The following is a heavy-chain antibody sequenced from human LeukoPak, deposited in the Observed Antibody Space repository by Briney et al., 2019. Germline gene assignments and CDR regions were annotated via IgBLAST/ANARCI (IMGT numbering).Heavy chain of an antibody. Sequence: GGSLRLSCAASGFTFSSYAMSWVRQAPGKGLEWVSAITGSGGRTYYADSVKGRFTISRDSSKSTLFLQMNTLRPEDTAVYYCASPARRITIFGVPFDYWGQGTLVTVSS. J-gene: IGHJ4*02. V-gene: IGHV3-23*01. CDR2: ITGSGGRT. D-gene: IGHD3-3*01. CDR3: ASPARRITIFGVPFDY. CDR1: GFTFSSYA.